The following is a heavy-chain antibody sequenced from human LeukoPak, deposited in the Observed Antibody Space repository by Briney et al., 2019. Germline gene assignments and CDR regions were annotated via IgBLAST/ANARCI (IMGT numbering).Heavy chain of an antibody. J-gene: IGHJ4*02. CDR3: ARVPVVAAIDY. D-gene: IGHD2-15*01. Sequence: ASVNVSFKASGYTFTGYYMHWVRQAPGQGLEWMGWINPNSGGTNYAQKFQGRVTMTRDTSISTAYMELSRLRSDDTAVYYCARVPVVAAIDYWGQGPLVTVSS. CDR1: GYTFTGYY. V-gene: IGHV1-2*02. CDR2: INPNSGGT.